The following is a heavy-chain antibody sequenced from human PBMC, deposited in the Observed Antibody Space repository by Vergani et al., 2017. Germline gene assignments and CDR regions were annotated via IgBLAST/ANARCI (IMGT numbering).Heavy chain of an antibody. J-gene: IGHJ6*03. Sequence: QVQLVQSGAEVKKPGSSVKVSCKASGGTFSSYAISWVRQAPGQGLEWMGRIIPILGIANYAQKFHGRVTITADKSTSTAYMELSSLRSEDTAVYYCARVVRGVAVMPRGNDYYYYYMDVWGKGTTVTVSS. V-gene: IGHV1-69*04. D-gene: IGHD3-10*01. CDR1: GGTFSSYA. CDR2: IIPILGIA. CDR3: ARVVRGVAVMPRGNDYYYYYMDV.